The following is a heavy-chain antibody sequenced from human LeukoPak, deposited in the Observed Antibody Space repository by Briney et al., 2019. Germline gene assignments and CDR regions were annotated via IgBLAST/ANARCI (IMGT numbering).Heavy chain of an antibody. D-gene: IGHD6-13*01. J-gene: IGHJ4*02. CDR2: IYWDDDK. CDR3: AHGIGAARPETGGFDY. V-gene: IGHV2-5*02. CDR1: GFSLSTSGVG. Sequence: SGPTLVNPTQTLTLTCTFSGFSLSTSGVGVGWIRQPPGKALEWLALIYWDDDKRYSPSLKSRLTITKDTSKNQVVLTMTNMDPVDTATYYCAHGIGAARPETGGFDYWGQGTLVTVSS.